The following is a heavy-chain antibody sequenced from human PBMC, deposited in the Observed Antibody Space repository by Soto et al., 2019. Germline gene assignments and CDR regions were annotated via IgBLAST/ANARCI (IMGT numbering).Heavy chain of an antibody. CDR2: IYYSGIS. Sequence: PSETLSLTCTVSGGSISSSSYYWGWIRQPPGKGLEWIGSIYYSGISYYNPSLKSRVTISVDTSKNQFSLKLNSVTAADTAVYYCARHTTANLDAFEIWGQGTMVTVSS. V-gene: IGHV4-39*01. D-gene: IGHD7-27*01. CDR3: ARHTTANLDAFEI. J-gene: IGHJ3*02. CDR1: GGSISSSSYY.